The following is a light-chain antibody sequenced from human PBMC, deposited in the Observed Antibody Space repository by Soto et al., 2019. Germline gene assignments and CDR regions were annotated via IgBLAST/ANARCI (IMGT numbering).Light chain of an antibody. Sequence: EMVMTQSPATLSVSPGERATLSCRASQSVSSNLAWYQQKPGQAPRLLIYGASTRATGIPARFSGSGPGTEFSLTISSLQSEDFAVYYCQQYNNWPPITFGQGTRLEIK. CDR3: QQYNNWPPIT. CDR1: QSVSSN. V-gene: IGKV3-15*01. J-gene: IGKJ5*01. CDR2: GAS.